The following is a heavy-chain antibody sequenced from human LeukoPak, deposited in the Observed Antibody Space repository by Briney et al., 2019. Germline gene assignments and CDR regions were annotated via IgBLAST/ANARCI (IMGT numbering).Heavy chain of an antibody. CDR1: EFTFSRYA. V-gene: IGHV3-23*01. CDR3: AKDRTWGLDY. CDR2: ISGSGGNT. J-gene: IGHJ4*02. D-gene: IGHD7-27*01. Sequence: GGSLRLTCAAPEFTFSRYAMTWVRQAPGKGLEWVSAISGSGGNTYYADSVKGRFTISRDNSKNTLYLQMNSLRAEDTALYYCAKDRTWGLDYWAREPWSPSPQ.